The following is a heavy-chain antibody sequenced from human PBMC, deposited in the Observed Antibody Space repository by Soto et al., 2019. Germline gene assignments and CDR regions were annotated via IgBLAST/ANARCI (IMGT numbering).Heavy chain of an antibody. CDR1: GGSISISTL. J-gene: IGHJ4*02. CDR2: IYHSGIT. D-gene: IGHD1-26*01. Sequence: QVQLQESGPGLVPPSGTLSLTCAVSGGSISISTLWSWFRQPPGKGLEWIGVIYHSGITNYNPSLKSRVTISVDKSKNQFSLKLSSVPASDTAVYYCARSGSYGVGYFVDWGQGTLVTVSS. V-gene: IGHV4-4*02. CDR3: ARSGSYGVGYFVD.